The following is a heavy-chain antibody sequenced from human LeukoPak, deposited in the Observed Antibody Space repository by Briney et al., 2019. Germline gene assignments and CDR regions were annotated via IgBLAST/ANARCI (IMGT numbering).Heavy chain of an antibody. CDR3: ARGAGYSSSWYPPGVDY. J-gene: IGHJ4*02. V-gene: IGHV1-18*04. CDR2: ISAYNGNT. D-gene: IGHD6-13*01. CDR1: GYSFTRYG. Sequence: ASVKVSCKASGYSFTRYGIIGVRQAPGQGLEGVGWISAYNGNTNYAQKLQGRVTMTTNTSTSTAYMELKSLRSDDTAVYYCARGAGYSSSWYPPGVDYWGQGTLVTVSS.